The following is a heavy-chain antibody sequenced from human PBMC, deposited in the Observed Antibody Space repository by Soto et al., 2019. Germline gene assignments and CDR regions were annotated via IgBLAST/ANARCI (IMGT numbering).Heavy chain of an antibody. CDR3: ASSYGSGYRAFDY. V-gene: IGHV1-69*02. Sequence: QVQLVQSGAEVRKPGSSVKVSCKASGDTFSFYSIHWVRQAPGLGLEWMGRINPILSMSNYAQRFQGRVTMTADKSTSTASMKLSGLRSEDTAIYYCASSYGSGYRAFDYWGRGALVTVAS. CDR2: INPILSMS. CDR1: GDTFSFYS. J-gene: IGHJ4*02. D-gene: IGHD3-10*01.